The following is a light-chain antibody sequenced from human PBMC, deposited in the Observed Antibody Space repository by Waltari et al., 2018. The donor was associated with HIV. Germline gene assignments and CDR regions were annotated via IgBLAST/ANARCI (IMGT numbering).Light chain of an antibody. J-gene: IGLJ2*01. V-gene: IGLV1-47*01. CDR3: AAWDDSLSGRV. CDR1: SSNIGARYD. Sequence: QSVLTQPPSVSGAPGLRVTISCTGSSSNIGARYDVHWYQHLPGTAPKLLIYRNNQRPSGVPDRFSGSKSGTSASLAISGLRSEDEADYYCAAWDDSLSGRVFGGGTKLTVL. CDR2: RNN.